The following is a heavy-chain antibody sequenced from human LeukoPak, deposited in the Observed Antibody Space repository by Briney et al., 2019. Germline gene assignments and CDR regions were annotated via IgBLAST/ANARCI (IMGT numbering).Heavy chain of an antibody. CDR2: INPNSGGT. D-gene: IGHD6-13*01. CDR3: ARGEQQLATLDY. CDR1: GYTFTSYD. J-gene: IGHJ4*02. Sequence: ASVKVSCKASGYTFTSYDINWVRQAPGQGLEWMGWINPNSGGTNYAQKFQGRVTMTRDTSISTAYMELSRLRSDDTAVYYCARGEQQLATLDYWGQGTLVTVSS. V-gene: IGHV1-2*02.